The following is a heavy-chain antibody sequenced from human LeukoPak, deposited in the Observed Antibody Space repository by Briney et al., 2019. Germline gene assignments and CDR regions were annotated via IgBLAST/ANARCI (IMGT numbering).Heavy chain of an antibody. Sequence: GASVKVSCKASGGTFSSYAISWVRQAPGQGLEWMGGIIPIFGTANYAQKFQGRVTITADESTSTAYMELSSLRSEDTAVYYCARVTVMITFGGVIASYYFDYWGQGTLVTVSS. CDR1: GGTFSSYA. V-gene: IGHV1-69*13. CDR2: IIPIFGTA. CDR3: ARVTVMITFGGVIASYYFDY. J-gene: IGHJ4*02. D-gene: IGHD3-16*02.